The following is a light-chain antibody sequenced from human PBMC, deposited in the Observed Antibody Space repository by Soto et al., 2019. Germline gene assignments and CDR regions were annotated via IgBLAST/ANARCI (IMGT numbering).Light chain of an antibody. Sequence: DIQMTQSPSTLSASVGDRVTITCRASQSISSWLAWYQQKPGKAPKLLIYDASSLESGVPSRFSGSGSGTEFTLTISSLQPDDFATYYCQQANSFPYTFGQGTKVEIK. CDR1: QSISSW. CDR3: QQANSFPYT. V-gene: IGKV1-5*01. J-gene: IGKJ2*01. CDR2: DAS.